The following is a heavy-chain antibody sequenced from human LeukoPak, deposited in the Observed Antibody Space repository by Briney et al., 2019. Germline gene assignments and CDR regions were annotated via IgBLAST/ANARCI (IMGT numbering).Heavy chain of an antibody. CDR2: ISAYTGNT. V-gene: IGHV1-18*01. Sequence: ASVKVSCKASGYTFTSYGISWVRQAPGQGLEWMGWISAYTGNTNYAQKLQGRVTMTTDTSTSTACMELRSLRSDDTAVYYCAKGGLFVGIFPRYYYMDVWGRGTTVTVSS. CDR1: GYTFTSYG. CDR3: AKGGLFVGIFPRYYYMDV. J-gene: IGHJ6*03. D-gene: IGHD3-3*01.